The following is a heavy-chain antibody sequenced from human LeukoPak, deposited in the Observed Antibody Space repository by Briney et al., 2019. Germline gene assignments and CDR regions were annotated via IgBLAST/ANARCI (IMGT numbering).Heavy chain of an antibody. D-gene: IGHD1-14*01. J-gene: IGHJ5*02. Sequence: SETLSLTCTVSGYSISSGYYWGWIRQPPGKGLEWIGSISHSGSTYYEPSLKSRVTISVDTSKNQFSLKLRSVTAADTAVYYCARVTSRLGWFDPWGQGTLVTVSS. CDR3: ARVTSRLGWFDP. V-gene: IGHV4-38-2*02. CDR1: GYSISSGYY. CDR2: ISHSGST.